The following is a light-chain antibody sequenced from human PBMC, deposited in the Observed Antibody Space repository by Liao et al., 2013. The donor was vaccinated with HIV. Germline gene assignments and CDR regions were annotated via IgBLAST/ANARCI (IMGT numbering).Light chain of an antibody. V-gene: IGLV3-1*01. CDR2: QDV. Sequence: SYELTQPPSVSVSPGQTASITCSGDKLGDKFACWYQQKSGQSPVLVIYQDVKRPSGIPERFSASNSGDTATLTITGTQALDEADYYCQAFDNSAGWVFGGGTKLAVL. CDR1: KLGDKF. J-gene: IGLJ3*02. CDR3: QAFDNSAGWV.